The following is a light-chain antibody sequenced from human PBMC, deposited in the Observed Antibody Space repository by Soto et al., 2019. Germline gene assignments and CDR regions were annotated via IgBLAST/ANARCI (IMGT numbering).Light chain of an antibody. CDR1: SSDVGGYNL. CDR3: CSYAGSPTSNWV. V-gene: IGLV2-23*01. J-gene: IGLJ3*02. CDR2: EDT. Sequence: QSALTQPASVSGSPGQSITISCTGTSSDVGGYNLVSWYQQHPGLAPKLIIYEDTKRPSGVSNRFSGSKSGNTASLTISGLQTEDEADYYCCSYAGSPTSNWVFGGGTKLTVL.